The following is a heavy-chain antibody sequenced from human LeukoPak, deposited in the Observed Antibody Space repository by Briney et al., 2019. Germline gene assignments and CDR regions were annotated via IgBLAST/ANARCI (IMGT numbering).Heavy chain of an antibody. D-gene: IGHD2-8*02. V-gene: IGHV4-59*08. CDR2: ICDIGSI. J-gene: IGHJ4*02. Sequence: SEPLSLTCTVSGGSISSYYCSWIRQPPARGLGWIAFICDIGSINYNPSLKSRVTISLDTSKNQFSLKLSSVTAADTAVYYCAGHHPRNTVDFWGQGTLVTVSS. CDR3: AGHHPRNTVDF. CDR1: GGSISSYY.